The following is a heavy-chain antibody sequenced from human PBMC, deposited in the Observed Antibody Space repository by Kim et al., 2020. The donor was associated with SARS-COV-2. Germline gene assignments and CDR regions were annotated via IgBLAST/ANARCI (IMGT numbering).Heavy chain of an antibody. D-gene: IGHD3-9*01. V-gene: IGHV3-30*04. CDR2: ISYDGSNK. J-gene: IGHJ4*02. Sequence: GGSLRLSCAASGFTFSSYAMHWVRQAPGKGLEWVAVISYDGSNKYYADSVKGRFTISRDNSKNTLYLQMNSLRAEDTAVYYCARNANFDWLGDYFDYWGQGTLVTVSS. CDR1: GFTFSSYA. CDR3: ARNANFDWLGDYFDY.